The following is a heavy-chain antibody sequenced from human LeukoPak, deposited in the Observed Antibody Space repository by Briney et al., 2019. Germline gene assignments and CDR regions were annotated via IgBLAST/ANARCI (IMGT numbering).Heavy chain of an antibody. V-gene: IGHV4-59*01. CDR3: AGDLEGLPDY. Sequence: SETLSLTCTVSGGSISSYYWSWIRQPPGKGLEWIGYIYYSGSTNYNPSLKSRVTISVDTSKNQFSLKLSSVTAADTAVYYCAGDLEGLPDYWGQGTLVTVSS. D-gene: IGHD1-1*01. J-gene: IGHJ4*02. CDR2: IYYSGST. CDR1: GGSISSYY.